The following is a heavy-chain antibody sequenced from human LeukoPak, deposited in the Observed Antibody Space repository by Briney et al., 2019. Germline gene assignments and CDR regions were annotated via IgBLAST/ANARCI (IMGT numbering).Heavy chain of an antibody. CDR1: GFTFSNAW. D-gene: IGHD2-2*01. V-gene: IGHV3-15*01. J-gene: IGHJ4*02. Sequence: KSGGSLRLSCAASGFTFSNAWMSWVRQAPGKGLEWVGRIKSKTDGGTTDYAAPVKGRFTISRDDSKNTLYLQMNSLKTEDTAVYYCTTVGCSSTSCSFFDYWGQGTLVTVSS. CDR3: TTVGCSSTSCSFFDY. CDR2: IKSKTDGGTT.